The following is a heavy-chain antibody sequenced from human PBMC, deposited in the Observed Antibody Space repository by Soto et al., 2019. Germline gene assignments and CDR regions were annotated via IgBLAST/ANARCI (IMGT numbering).Heavy chain of an antibody. V-gene: IGHV4-31*03. CDR1: GGSMSSSSYY. Sequence: PSETLSLTCTVSGGSMSSSSYYWGWIRQHPGKGLEWIGCIYYTGSTYYNPSLKSRVTMSVDTSENQFSLKLSSVTAADTAVYYCARDASRIYFDPWGQGTLVTVSS. CDR2: IYYTGST. D-gene: IGHD6-13*01. J-gene: IGHJ5*02. CDR3: ARDASRIYFDP.